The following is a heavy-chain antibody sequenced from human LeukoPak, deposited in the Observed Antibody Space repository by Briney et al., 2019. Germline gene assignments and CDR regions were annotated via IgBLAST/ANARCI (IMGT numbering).Heavy chain of an antibody. D-gene: IGHD4-17*01. V-gene: IGHV7-4-1*02. J-gene: IGHJ4*02. Sequence: ASVKVSCKASGYTFTSYGMNWVRQAPGQGLERMGWININTGNPTYAQGFTGRFVFSLDTSISTAYLQISSLKAEDTAVYYCARGSVGLMTTLTYWGQGTLVTVSS. CDR1: GYTFTSYG. CDR3: ARGSVGLMTTLTY. CDR2: ININTGNP.